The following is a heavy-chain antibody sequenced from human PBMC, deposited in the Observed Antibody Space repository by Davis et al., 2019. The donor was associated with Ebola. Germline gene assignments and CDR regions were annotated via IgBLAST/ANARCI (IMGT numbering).Heavy chain of an antibody. Sequence: PSETLSLTCNISGGSISSGGYYWSWIRQHPGQGLEWIGYIYYRGTTSYNPSLKSRVTISVDTSKNQFSLKLTSVTAADTAVYYCARSTDWAGVGDGGRFHYWGQGTLVTVSS. CDR3: ARSTDWAGVGDGGRFHY. D-gene: IGHD1-26*01. V-gene: IGHV4-31*03. CDR2: IYYRGTT. CDR1: GGSISSGGYY. J-gene: IGHJ4*02.